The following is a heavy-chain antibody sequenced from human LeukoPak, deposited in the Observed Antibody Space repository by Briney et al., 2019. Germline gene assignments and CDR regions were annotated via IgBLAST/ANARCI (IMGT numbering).Heavy chain of an antibody. V-gene: IGHV3-48*02. D-gene: IGHD1-14*01. CDR3: ARDNLPGFDF. CDR1: GFTFSGYS. J-gene: IGHJ4*02. Sequence: GGSLRLSCAASGFTFSGYSMNWVCQAPGKGLEWVSYISSSSSAIYYADSMKGRFTISRDNAKNALYLQMNTLRDEDTAVYYCARDNLPGFDFWGQGTLVTVSS. CDR2: ISSSSSAI.